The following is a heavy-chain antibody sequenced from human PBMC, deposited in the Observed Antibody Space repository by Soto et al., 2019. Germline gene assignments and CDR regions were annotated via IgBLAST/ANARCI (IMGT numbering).Heavy chain of an antibody. J-gene: IGHJ6*02. Sequence: QVQLVQSGAEVKKHGSSVKVSCKASGGTFSSYAISWVRQAPGQGLEWMGGIIPIFGTANYAQKFQGRVTITADECTSTVYMELSSLRSDDTAVHYCSRGWPGTNDYYGRDFWGHGTTVTVSS. CDR2: IIPIFGTA. V-gene: IGHV1-69*12. CDR1: GGTFSSYA. CDR3: SRGWPGTNDYYGRDF. D-gene: IGHD2-8*01.